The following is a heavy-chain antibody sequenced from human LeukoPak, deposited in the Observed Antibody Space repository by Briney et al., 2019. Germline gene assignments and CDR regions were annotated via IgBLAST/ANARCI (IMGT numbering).Heavy chain of an antibody. J-gene: IGHJ3*01. CDR1: GFTFNMYA. Sequence: QPGGSLRLSCAASGFTFNMYAVNWVRQAPGKGLEWVSVISGGSDSTYYADSVKGRFIISRDNSKNTLFLQMNSLSVEDTAVYFCVKAKYQLIVDTFDVWGQGKMVIVSS. CDR3: VKAKYQLIVDTFDV. CDR2: ISGGSDST. V-gene: IGHV3-23*01. D-gene: IGHD2-2*01.